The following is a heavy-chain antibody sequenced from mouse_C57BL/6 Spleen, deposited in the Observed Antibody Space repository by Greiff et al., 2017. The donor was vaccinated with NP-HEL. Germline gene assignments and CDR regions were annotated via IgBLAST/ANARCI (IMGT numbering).Heavy chain of an antibody. CDR2: INPSNGGT. D-gene: IGHD3-1*01. Sequence: VQLQQSGTELVKPGASVKLSCKASGYTFTSYWMHWVKQRPGQGLEWIGNINPSNGGTNYNEKFKSKATLTVDKSSSTSYMQLSSLTSEDSEVYYCGRGHSSGYLAWFAYWGQGTLVTVSA. CDR3: GRGHSSGYLAWFAY. CDR1: GYTFTSYW. V-gene: IGHV1-53*01. J-gene: IGHJ3*01.